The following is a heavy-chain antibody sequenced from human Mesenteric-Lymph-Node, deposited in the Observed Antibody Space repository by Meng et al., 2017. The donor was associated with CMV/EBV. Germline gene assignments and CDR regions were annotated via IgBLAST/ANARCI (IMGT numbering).Heavy chain of an antibody. Sequence: GESLKISCAASGFTVSSNYMSWVRQAPGKGLGWVSVIYSGGSTYYADSVKGRFTISRDNSKNTLYLQMNSLRAEDTAVYYCARDLVTGPGDYWGQGTLVTVSS. CDR2: IYSGGST. CDR3: ARDLVTGPGDY. CDR1: GFTVSSNY. D-gene: IGHD1-20*01. J-gene: IGHJ4*02. V-gene: IGHV3-53*01.